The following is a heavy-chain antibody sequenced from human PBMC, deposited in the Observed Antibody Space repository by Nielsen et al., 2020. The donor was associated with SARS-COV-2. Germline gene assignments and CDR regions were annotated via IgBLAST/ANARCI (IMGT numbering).Heavy chain of an antibody. Sequence: ASVKVSCKASGYTFTSYAMHWVRQAPGQRLEWMGWINAGNGNTKYSQKFQGRVTITRDTSASTAYMELSSLRSEDTAVYYCARAYYDFWSGSITTSHLDAFDIWGQGTMVTVSS. J-gene: IGHJ3*02. CDR3: ARAYYDFWSGSITTSHLDAFDI. D-gene: IGHD3-3*01. V-gene: IGHV1-3*01. CDR1: GYTFTSYA. CDR2: INAGNGNT.